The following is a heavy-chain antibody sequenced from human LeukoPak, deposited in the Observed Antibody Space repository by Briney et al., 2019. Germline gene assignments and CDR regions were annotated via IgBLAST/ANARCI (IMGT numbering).Heavy chain of an antibody. Sequence: GGSLRLSCAASGFTFSAYWMHWVRQAPGKGLEWVAVIWYDGSNKYYADSVKGRFTISGDNSKNTLYLQMNSLKTEDTAVYYCTTRPYYYDSSGYPNRDDAFDIWGQGTMVTVSS. D-gene: IGHD3-22*01. V-gene: IGHV3-33*01. J-gene: IGHJ3*02. CDR2: IWYDGSNK. CDR1: GFTFSAYW. CDR3: TTRPYYYDSSGYPNRDDAFDI.